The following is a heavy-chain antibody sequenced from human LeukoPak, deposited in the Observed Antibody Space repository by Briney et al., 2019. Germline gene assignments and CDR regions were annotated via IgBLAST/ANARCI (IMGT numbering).Heavy chain of an antibody. V-gene: IGHV4-39*01. CDR2: IYYSGST. J-gene: IGHJ4*02. CDR1: GGSISSSSYY. CDR3: ARRLTEYCTNGVCYWFDY. D-gene: IGHD2-8*01. Sequence: SETLSLTCTVSGGSISSSSYYWGWIRQPPGKGLEWIGSIYYSGSTYYNPSLKSRVTISVDTSKSQFSLKLSSVTAADTAVYYCARRLTEYCTNGVCYWFDYWGQGTLVTVSS.